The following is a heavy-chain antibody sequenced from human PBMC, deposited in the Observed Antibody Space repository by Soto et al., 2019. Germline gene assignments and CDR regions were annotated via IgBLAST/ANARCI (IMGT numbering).Heavy chain of an antibody. D-gene: IGHD3-10*01. V-gene: IGHV3-30*18. CDR2: ISYDGSNK. Sequence: QVQLVESGGGVVQPGRSLRLSCAASGFTFSSYGMHWVRQAPGKGLEWVAGISYDGSNKYYADSVQGRFTISRDNSKNTLYLQMKSLRAEDTAVYYCANQALGHPGLLWFGELRYWGQGTLVTVSS. CDR1: GFTFSSYG. CDR3: ANQALGHPGLLWFGELRY. J-gene: IGHJ4*02.